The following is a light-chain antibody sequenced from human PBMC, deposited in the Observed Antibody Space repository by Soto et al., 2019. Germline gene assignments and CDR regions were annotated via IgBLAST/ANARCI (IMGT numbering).Light chain of an antibody. CDR1: SSDVGGYEY. J-gene: IGLJ1*01. CDR2: DVS. CDR3: SSYTSDSTYV. Sequence: QSVLTQPASVSGSPGQSIAISCTGTSSDVGGYEYVSWYQHHPGKAPKVMIYDVSNRPSGVSNRFSGSKSDNTASLTISGLQAEDEADYYCSSYTSDSTYVFGTGTKVTVL. V-gene: IGLV2-14*03.